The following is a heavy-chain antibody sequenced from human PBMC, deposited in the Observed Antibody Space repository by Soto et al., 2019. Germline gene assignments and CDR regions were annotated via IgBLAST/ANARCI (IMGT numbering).Heavy chain of an antibody. CDR2: IYYSGST. D-gene: IGHD2-15*01. CDR1: GGSVSSYY. J-gene: IGHJ4*02. CDR3: ARVEGYCSGGSCYPLGNFDY. V-gene: IGHV4-59*02. Sequence: SQTLSLTCTVCGGSVSSYYWSWIRQPPGKGLEWIGYIYYSGSTNYNPSLKSRVTISVDTSKNQFSLKLSSVTAADTAVYYCARVEGYCSGGSCYPLGNFDYWGQGTLVTVSS.